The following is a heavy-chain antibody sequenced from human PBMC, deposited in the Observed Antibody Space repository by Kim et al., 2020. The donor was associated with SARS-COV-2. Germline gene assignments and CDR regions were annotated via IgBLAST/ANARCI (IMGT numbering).Heavy chain of an antibody. Sequence: ASVKVSCKASGYTFTGYYIHWVRQAPGQGLEWMGRINPNSGGTNYAQKFQGRVTMTRDTSISTAYMELSSLRSDDTVVYYCARERGYSSSSYFYYYGMDVWGQGTTVTVSS. J-gene: IGHJ6*02. CDR2: INPNSGGT. CDR3: ARERGYSSSSYFYYYGMDV. D-gene: IGHD6-13*01. CDR1: GYTFTGYY. V-gene: IGHV1-2*05.